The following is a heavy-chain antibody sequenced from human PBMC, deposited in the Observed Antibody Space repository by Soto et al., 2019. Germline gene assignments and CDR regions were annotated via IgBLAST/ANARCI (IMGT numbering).Heavy chain of an antibody. CDR2: ISGSGGTT. CDR3: AKEWSSGMDV. J-gene: IGHJ6*02. Sequence: EVQLLESGGGLVQPGGSLSLSCSASGFTFSSYSMSWVRQAPGKGLEWVSSISGSGGTTYYEDSVKGHFTISRDNSKSTPYLQLHSLRAEDTAVFYCAKEWSSGMDVWGQGTMVSVSS. V-gene: IGHV3-23*01. D-gene: IGHD2-8*01. CDR1: GFTFSSYS.